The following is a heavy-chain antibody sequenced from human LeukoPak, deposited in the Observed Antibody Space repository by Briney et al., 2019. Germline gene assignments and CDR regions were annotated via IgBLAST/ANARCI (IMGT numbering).Heavy chain of an antibody. CDR3: TRRGAASDAFDI. D-gene: IGHD3-16*01. Sequence: GGSLRLSCAASGFTVSSNYMSWVRQTPGKGLEWVSVLYGGSSTNYADSVKGRFTISRDNAKNTLYLQMNSLRAEDTAVYYCTRRGAASDAFDIWGQGTMVTVSS. CDR1: GFTVSSNY. CDR2: LYGGSST. V-gene: IGHV3-53*01. J-gene: IGHJ3*02.